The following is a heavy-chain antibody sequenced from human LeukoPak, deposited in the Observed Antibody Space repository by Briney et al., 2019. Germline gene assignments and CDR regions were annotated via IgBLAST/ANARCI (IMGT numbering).Heavy chain of an antibody. Sequence: ASVKVSCKASGYTFTSYGISWVRQAPGQGLEWMGWISAYNGNTNYAQKLQGRVTMTTDTSTSTAYMELRSLRSDYTAVYYCVRDQGYNWNYAAFDIWGQGTMVTVSS. V-gene: IGHV1-18*01. J-gene: IGHJ3*02. CDR2: ISAYNGNT. CDR1: GYTFTSYG. D-gene: IGHD1-7*01. CDR3: VRDQGYNWNYAAFDI.